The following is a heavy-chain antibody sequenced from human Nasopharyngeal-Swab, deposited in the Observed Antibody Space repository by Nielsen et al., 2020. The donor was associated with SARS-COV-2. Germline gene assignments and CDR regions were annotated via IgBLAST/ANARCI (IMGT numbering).Heavy chain of an antibody. D-gene: IGHD2-2*03. CDR1: GFTFDDYA. CDR2: ISWNSGSI. V-gene: IGHV3-9*01. J-gene: IGHJ4*02. Sequence: SLKISCAASGFTFDDYAMHWVRQAPGKGLEWVSGISWNSGSIGYADSVKGRFTISRDNAKNSLYLQMNSLRAEDTAVYYCAKVGGYCSSTSCYGLFDYWGQGTLVTVSS. CDR3: AKVGGYCSSTSCYGLFDY.